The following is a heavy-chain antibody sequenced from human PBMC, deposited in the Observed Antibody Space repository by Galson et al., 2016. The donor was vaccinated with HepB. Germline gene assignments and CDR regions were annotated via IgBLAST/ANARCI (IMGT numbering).Heavy chain of an antibody. D-gene: IGHD2-21*01. CDR2: IIPVFGPP. CDR1: GGTVSTYA. Sequence: SVKVSCKASGGTVSTYAISWARQAPGQGLEWMGGIIPVFGPPNYARKFEGRVTITADESTSTVYMELNSLRSEDTAVYYCMLGSCSPKCYSHSPYYYYYGMDVLGQGTTVTVSS. CDR3: MLGSCSPKCYSHSPYYYYYGMDV. J-gene: IGHJ6*02. V-gene: IGHV1-69*13.